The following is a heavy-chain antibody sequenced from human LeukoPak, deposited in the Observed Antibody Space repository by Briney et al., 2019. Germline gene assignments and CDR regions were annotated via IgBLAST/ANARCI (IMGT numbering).Heavy chain of an antibody. CDR2: INHSGST. CDR3: ARGITHRPYDGGVYYEYYFDY. V-gene: IGHV4-34*01. D-gene: IGHD3-22*01. J-gene: IGHJ4*02. CDR1: GGSFSGYY. Sequence: SETLSLTCAVYGGSFSGYYWSWIRQPPGKGLEWIGEINHSGSTNYNPSLKSRVTISVDTSKNQFSLKLSSVTAADTAVYYCARGITHRPYDGGVYYEYYFDYGGQGPLVTVSS.